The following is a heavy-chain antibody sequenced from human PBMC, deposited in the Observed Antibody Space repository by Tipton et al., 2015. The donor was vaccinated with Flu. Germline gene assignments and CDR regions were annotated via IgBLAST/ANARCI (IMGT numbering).Heavy chain of an antibody. CDR1: GFTFSSHG. CDR3: ARWFGDLQAFDI. J-gene: IGHJ3*02. CDR2: IWYDGSNK. V-gene: IGHV3-33*01. Sequence: SLRLSCAASGFTFSSHGMHWVRQAPGKGLEWVAVIWYDGSNKYYADSVKGRITISRDNSKNTLYLQMNSLRAEDTAVYYCARWFGDLQAFDIWGQGTMVTVSS. D-gene: IGHD3-10*01.